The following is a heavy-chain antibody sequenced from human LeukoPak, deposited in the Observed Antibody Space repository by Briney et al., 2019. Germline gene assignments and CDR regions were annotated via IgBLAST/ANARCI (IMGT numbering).Heavy chain of an antibody. Sequence: GESLKISCKGSGYSFTSYWIGWVRQMPGKGLEWMGSIYPGDSDTRYSPSFQGQVTISADKSIRTAYLQWSSLKASDTAMYYCATSPGYSSSWYPPQPRYFDYWGQGTLVTVSS. V-gene: IGHV5-51*01. D-gene: IGHD6-13*01. CDR1: GYSFTSYW. J-gene: IGHJ4*02. CDR3: ATSPGYSSSWYPPQPRYFDY. CDR2: IYPGDSDT.